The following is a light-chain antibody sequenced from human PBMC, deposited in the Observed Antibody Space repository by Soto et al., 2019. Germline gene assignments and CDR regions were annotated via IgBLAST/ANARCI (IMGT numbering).Light chain of an antibody. Sequence: DIQMTQSPSTMSASVGDRVTIXXRASQSISSWLAWYQQKPGKAPELXIYKASNLKSGVPSRFSGSGAGTEFTLTISSLQPDDFATYYCQHYNSYSEAFGQGTKVDIK. CDR2: KAS. J-gene: IGKJ1*01. V-gene: IGKV1-5*03. CDR3: QHYNSYSEA. CDR1: QSISSW.